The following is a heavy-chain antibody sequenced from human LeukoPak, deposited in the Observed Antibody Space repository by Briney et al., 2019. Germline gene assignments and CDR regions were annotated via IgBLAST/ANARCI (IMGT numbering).Heavy chain of an antibody. V-gene: IGHV1-2*02. CDR2: INLDSGDT. D-gene: IGHD1-1*01. CDR1: GYTFTDYY. Sequence: ASVKVSCKPSGYTFTDYYIHWVRQAPGPGLEWMGWINLDSGDTNYAQTFQGRVTLTRDTSISTAYMELSSLRSDDTAIYYCARGSIKTTVAPQGLGVWGQGTTVTFSS. CDR3: ARGSIKTTVAPQGLGV. J-gene: IGHJ6*02.